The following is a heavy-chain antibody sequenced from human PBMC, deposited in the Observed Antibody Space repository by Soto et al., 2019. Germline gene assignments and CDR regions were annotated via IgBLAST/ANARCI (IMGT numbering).Heavy chain of an antibody. D-gene: IGHD5-18*01. CDR1: EFSFGGYA. J-gene: IGHJ4*02. Sequence: EVQLLESGGCLVQPGESLRLSCAAPEFSFGGYAMSWVRQAPGKGLEWVSSISGSGASAFYADSVRGRFTISRDNTRNTVSLQMNSLRAEDTALYYCAKGSRGYTTYYFDYWGQGTRITVSS. CDR3: AKGSRGYTTYYFDY. CDR2: ISGSGASA. V-gene: IGHV3-23*01.